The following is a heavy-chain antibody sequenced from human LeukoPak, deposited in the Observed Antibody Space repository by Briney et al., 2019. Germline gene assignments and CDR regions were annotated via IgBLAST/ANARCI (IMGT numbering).Heavy chain of an antibody. CDR2: INPNSGGT. Sequence: ASVKVSCKASGYTFTGYYMYWVRQAPGQGLEWMGWINPNSGGTNYAQKFQGRVTMTRDTSISTAYMELSRLRSDDTAVYNCARVHPSGSYLYYFDYWGQGTLVTVSS. D-gene: IGHD1-26*01. V-gene: IGHV1-2*02. CDR3: ARVHPSGSYLYYFDY. CDR1: GYTFTGYY. J-gene: IGHJ4*02.